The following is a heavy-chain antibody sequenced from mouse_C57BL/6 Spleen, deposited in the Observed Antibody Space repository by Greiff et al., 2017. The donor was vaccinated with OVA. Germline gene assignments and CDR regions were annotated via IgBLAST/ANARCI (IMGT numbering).Heavy chain of an antibody. CDR1: GFSFNTYA. J-gene: IGHJ4*01. CDR3: VRLTGTNSHAMDY. Sequence: EVQRVESGGGLVQPKGSLKLSCAASGFSFNTYAMNWVRQAPGKGLEWVARIRSKSNNYATYYADSVKDRFTISRDDSESMLYLQMNNLKTEDTAMYYCVRLTGTNSHAMDYWGQGTSVTVSS. CDR2: IRSKSNNYAT. V-gene: IGHV10-1*01. D-gene: IGHD4-1*01.